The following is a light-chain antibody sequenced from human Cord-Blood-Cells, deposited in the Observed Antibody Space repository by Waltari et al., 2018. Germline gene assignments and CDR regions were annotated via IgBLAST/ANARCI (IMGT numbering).Light chain of an antibody. Sequence: QSVLTQPPSVSGAPGQRVTIPCTGSSSNIGAGYDVHWYQQLPGTAPKLHIYGNSNRPSGVPDRFAGSKSGTSASLAITGLQAEDEADYYCQSYDSSLSGYVFGTGTKVTVL. CDR2: GNS. CDR1: SSNIGAGYD. V-gene: IGLV1-40*01. CDR3: QSYDSSLSGYV. J-gene: IGLJ1*01.